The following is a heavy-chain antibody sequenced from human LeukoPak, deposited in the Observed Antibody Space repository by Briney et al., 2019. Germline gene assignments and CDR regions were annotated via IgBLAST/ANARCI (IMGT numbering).Heavy chain of an antibody. D-gene: IGHD3-22*01. CDR1: GGSISSYY. CDR3: ARDYSFYDSSGYPRYYYYMDV. V-gene: IGHV4-59*01. Sequence: SETLSLTCTVSGGSISSYYWSWIRQPPGKGLEWIGYIYYSGSTNHNPSLKSRVTISVDTSKNQFSLKLSSVTAADTAVYYCARDYSFYDSSGYPRYYYYMDVWGKGTTVTVSS. J-gene: IGHJ6*03. CDR2: IYYSGST.